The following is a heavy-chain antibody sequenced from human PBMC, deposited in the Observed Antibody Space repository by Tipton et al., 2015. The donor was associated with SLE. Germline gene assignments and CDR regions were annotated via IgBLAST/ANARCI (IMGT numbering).Heavy chain of an antibody. CDR3: ARDSSGRDDAFDI. D-gene: IGHD3-22*01. V-gene: IGHV1-18*01. Sequence: QLVQSGAEVKKPGASVKVSCKASGYTFTTYGISWVRQAPGQGLEWMGWISPYKGNTNYAQKVQGRVTITADESTSTAYMELSSLRSEDTAVYYCARDSSGRDDAFDIWGQGTMVTVSS. CDR1: GYTFTTYG. J-gene: IGHJ3*02. CDR2: ISPYKGNT.